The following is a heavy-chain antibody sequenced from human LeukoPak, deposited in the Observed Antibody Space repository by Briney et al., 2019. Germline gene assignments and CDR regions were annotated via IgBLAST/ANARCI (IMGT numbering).Heavy chain of an antibody. CDR3: AKNGYSYGYIYYFDY. CDR1: GFTVSSNY. CDR2: IYSGGST. J-gene: IGHJ4*02. D-gene: IGHD5-18*01. V-gene: IGHV3-53*01. Sequence: GGSLRLSCAASGFTVSSNYMSWVRQAPGKGLEWVSVIYSGGSTYYADSVKGRFTISRDNSKNTLYLQINRLRAEDTAVYYCAKNGYSYGYIYYFDYWGQGTLVTVSS.